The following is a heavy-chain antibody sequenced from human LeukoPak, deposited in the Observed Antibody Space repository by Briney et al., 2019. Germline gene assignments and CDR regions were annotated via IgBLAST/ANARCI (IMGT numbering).Heavy chain of an antibody. Sequence: ASVKVSCKASGYTFTSYAMNWVRQAPGQGLEWMGWINTNTGNPTYAQGFTGRFVFSLDTSVSTAYLQISSLTAEDTAVYYCARGCSSTSCYYYYGMDVWGQGTTVTVSS. J-gene: IGHJ6*02. CDR2: INTNTGNP. CDR3: ARGCSSTSCYYYYGMDV. D-gene: IGHD2-2*01. CDR1: GYTFTSYA. V-gene: IGHV7-4-1*02.